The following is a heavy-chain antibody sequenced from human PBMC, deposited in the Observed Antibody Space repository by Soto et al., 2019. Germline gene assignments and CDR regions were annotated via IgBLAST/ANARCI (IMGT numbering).Heavy chain of an antibody. CDR3: ARDVGATAFVAFDI. J-gene: IGHJ3*02. Sequence: SVKVSCKASGGTFSSYAISWVRQAPGQGLEWMGGIIPIFGTANYAQKFQGRVMVTADESTSTAYMELSSLRSEDTAVYYCARDVGATAFVAFDIWGQGTMVTVSS. CDR1: GGTFSSYA. D-gene: IGHD1-26*01. CDR2: IIPIFGTA. V-gene: IGHV1-69*13.